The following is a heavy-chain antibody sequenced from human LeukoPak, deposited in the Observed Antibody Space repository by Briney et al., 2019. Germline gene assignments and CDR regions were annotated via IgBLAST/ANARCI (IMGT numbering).Heavy chain of an antibody. CDR3: AKPWSGGDNFDY. V-gene: IGHV3-23*01. Sequence: PGGSLRLSCAASGFTFSSDAMSWVRQAPGKGLEWVSAISGSGGSTYYADSVKGRFTISRDNSKNTLYLQMNSLRAEDTAVYYCAKPWSGGDNFDYWGQGTLVTVSS. D-gene: IGHD2-21*01. CDR1: GFTFSSDA. J-gene: IGHJ4*02. CDR2: ISGSGGST.